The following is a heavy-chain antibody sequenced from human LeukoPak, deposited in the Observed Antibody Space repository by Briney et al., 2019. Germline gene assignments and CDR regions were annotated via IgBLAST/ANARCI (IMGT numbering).Heavy chain of an antibody. D-gene: IGHD5-18*01. CDR3: ARGEHTAIVYFDY. CDR1: GYTFTSYY. V-gene: IGHV1-46*01. CDR2: INPSGRST. Sequence: ASVKVSCKASGYTFTSYYMHWVRQAPGQGLEWTGIINPSGRSTSYAQKLQGRVTMTRDTSTSTVYMELSSLRSEDTAVYYCARGEHTAIVYFDYWGQGTLVTVSS. J-gene: IGHJ4*02.